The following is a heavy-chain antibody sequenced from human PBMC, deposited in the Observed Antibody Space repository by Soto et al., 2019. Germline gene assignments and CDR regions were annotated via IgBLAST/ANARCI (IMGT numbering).Heavy chain of an antibody. D-gene: IGHD6-19*01. CDR3: AHSRYSSGDFDY. J-gene: IGHJ4*02. CDR2: IYWDDDK. V-gene: IGHV2-5*02. CDR1: GFSLSTSAVG. Sequence: QITLKESGPTLVKPTQTLTLTCTFSGFSLSTSAVGVGWIRQPPGKALEWLALIYWDDDKRYSPSLKSRLTITKDTSKNQVVLTITNMDPVDTATYYCAHSRYSSGDFDYWGQGTLVTVSS.